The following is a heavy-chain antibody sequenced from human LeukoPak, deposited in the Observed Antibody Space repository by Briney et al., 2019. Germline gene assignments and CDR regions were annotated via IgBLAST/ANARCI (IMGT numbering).Heavy chain of an antibody. Sequence: EASVKVSCKASGYIFTSYYIHWVRQAPGQGLEWMGWINPDSGGTNYAQQFQGRVTMTRDTSISTVYMDLSRLRSDDTAMYYCVREARAGNWFDPWGQGTLVIVSS. V-gene: IGHV1-2*02. J-gene: IGHJ5*02. CDR3: VREARAGNWFDP. CDR1: GYIFTSYY. CDR2: INPDSGGT.